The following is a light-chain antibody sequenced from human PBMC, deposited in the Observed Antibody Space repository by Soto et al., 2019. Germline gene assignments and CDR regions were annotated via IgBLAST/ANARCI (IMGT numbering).Light chain of an antibody. J-gene: IGKJ4*01. Sequence: DIQMTPSPSSLSASVGDKVTITCQASQDLSNYLNWYQQKPGKAPKLLIYDASNLETGEPSRFSGRGSGTNCDSTISRLQTEDIAGYDCQQYGNPPISFGGGTKVEIK. CDR3: QQYGNPPIS. CDR1: QDLSNY. V-gene: IGKV1-33*01. CDR2: DAS.